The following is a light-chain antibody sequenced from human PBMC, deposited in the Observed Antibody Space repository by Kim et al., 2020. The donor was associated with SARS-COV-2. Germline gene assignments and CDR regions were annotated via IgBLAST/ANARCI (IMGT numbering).Light chain of an antibody. Sequence: DIVLTQSPDTLSLSPGERATLSCRASPSVSSDYLAWYLKRPGRPPRLLIYGASTRATGIPDRFSGSGSGTDFTLTISRLEPEDFAVYFCQQHGSSLWTFGQGTKVDIK. J-gene: IGKJ1*01. CDR3: QQHGSSLWT. V-gene: IGKV3-20*01. CDR2: GAS. CDR1: PSVSSDY.